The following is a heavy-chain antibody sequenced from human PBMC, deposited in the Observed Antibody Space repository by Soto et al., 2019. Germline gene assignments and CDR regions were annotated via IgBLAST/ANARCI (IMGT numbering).Heavy chain of an antibody. Sequence: ASLKVSCKASGGTFSSYAISWVRQAPGQGLEWMGGIIPIFGTANYAQKFQGRVTITADESTSTAYMELSSLRSEDTAVYYCARVGGYCSGGSCYSDYYYYGMDVWGQGTTVTVSS. J-gene: IGHJ6*02. CDR3: ARVGGYCSGGSCYSDYYYYGMDV. CDR1: GGTFSSYA. V-gene: IGHV1-69*13. D-gene: IGHD2-15*01. CDR2: IIPIFGTA.